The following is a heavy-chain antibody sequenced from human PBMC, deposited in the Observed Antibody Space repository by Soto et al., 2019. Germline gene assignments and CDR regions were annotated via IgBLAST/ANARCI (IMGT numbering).Heavy chain of an antibody. D-gene: IGHD3-22*01. CDR3: AKGGSGNYLTYYYYNGMDV. CDR2: ISYDGNNK. CDR1: GFSLSNNG. J-gene: IGHJ6*02. Sequence: QVQLVESGGGVVQPGRSLRLSCAASGFSLSNNGMHWVRQAPGKGLEWVAVISYDGNNKYYADSVKGRFTISRDNSKNTVYLEMNNLRAEDTAMYYCAKGGSGNYLTYYYYNGMDVWGQGTTVTVSS. V-gene: IGHV3-30*18.